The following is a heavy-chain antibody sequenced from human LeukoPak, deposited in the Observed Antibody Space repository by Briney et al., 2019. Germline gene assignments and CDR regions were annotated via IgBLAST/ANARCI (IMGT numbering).Heavy chain of an antibody. V-gene: IGHV3-48*03. J-gene: IGHJ3*02. D-gene: IGHD3-9*01. CDR2: ISSSGSTI. CDR3: ARQQYDIFTGSGDAFDI. CDR1: GFTFSGYE. Sequence: GGSLRLSCAASGFTFSGYEMNWVRQAPGKGLEWVSYISSSGSTIYYADSVKGRFTISRDNAKNSLYLQMNSLRAEDTAVYYCARQQYDIFTGSGDAFDIWGQGTMITVSS.